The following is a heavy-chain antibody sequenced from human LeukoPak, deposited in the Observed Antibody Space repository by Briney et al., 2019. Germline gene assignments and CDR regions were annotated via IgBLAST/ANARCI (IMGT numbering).Heavy chain of an antibody. CDR2: INPNSGGT. V-gene: IGHV1-2*02. Sequence: ASVKVSCKASGYTFTGYYMHWVRQAPGQGLEWMGWINPNSGGTNYAQKFQGRVTMTRDTSISTAYMELRGLTSDDTAVYYCTRPLAGDGTAAAQFASWGQGTLVTVSS. J-gene: IGHJ4*02. D-gene: IGHD6-13*01. CDR1: GYTFTGYY. CDR3: TRPLAGDGTAAAQFAS.